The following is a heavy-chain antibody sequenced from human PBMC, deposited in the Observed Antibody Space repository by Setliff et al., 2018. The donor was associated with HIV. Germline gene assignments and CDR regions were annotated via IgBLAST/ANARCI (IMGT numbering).Heavy chain of an antibody. Sequence: GGSLSLSCVASGFTFSTYAINWVRLAPGKGLEWVSSISGSGYPYYADSVKGRFTISRDNSKNTMYLQMSSLRAEDTAVYYCATGNSADTWYHFAYWGQGTLVTVSS. V-gene: IGHV3-23*01. D-gene: IGHD6-13*01. CDR2: ISGSGYP. J-gene: IGHJ4*02. CDR1: GFTFSTYA. CDR3: ATGNSADTWYHFAY.